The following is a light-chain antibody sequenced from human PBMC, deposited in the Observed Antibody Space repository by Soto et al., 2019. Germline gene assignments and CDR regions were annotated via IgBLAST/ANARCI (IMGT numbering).Light chain of an antibody. Sequence: SYELTQPPSVSVSPGQTASITCSGDQLGDKYACWYQQKPGQSPVLVIYQDSKRPSGIPARFSGSNSGNTATLTISGTQAMEEADYYCQAWDSSTAYVVFGGGTKLTVL. CDR2: QDS. CDR1: QLGDKY. J-gene: IGLJ2*01. V-gene: IGLV3-1*01. CDR3: QAWDSSTAYVV.